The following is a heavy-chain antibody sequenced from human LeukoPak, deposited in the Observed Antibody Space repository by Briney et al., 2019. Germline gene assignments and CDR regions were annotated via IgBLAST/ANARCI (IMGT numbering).Heavy chain of an antibody. J-gene: IGHJ5*02. CDR1: GFIFSNCW. D-gene: IGHD3-10*01. V-gene: IGHV3-7*01. CDR3: ARDDRVTMVRGVITLEYNWFDP. Sequence: PGGSLRLSCETSGFIFSNCWMTWVRQAPGKGLEWVANVKTDASGRYYADSVKGRFTISRDNAKMSLYLQMNSLRAEDTAVYYCARDDRVTMVRGVITLEYNWFDPWGQGTLVTVSS. CDR2: VKTDASGR.